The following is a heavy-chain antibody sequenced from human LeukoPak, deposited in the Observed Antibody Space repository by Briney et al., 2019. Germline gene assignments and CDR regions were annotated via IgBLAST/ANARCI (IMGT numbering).Heavy chain of an antibody. CDR3: ARSQLVLHNWFDP. Sequence: GGSLRLSCAASGFTFSSYSMNWVRQAPGKGLEWVSSINSFSSFIFYADSVKGRFTISRDNAKSSLYLQMNSLRAEDTAVYYCARSQLVLHNWFDPWGQGTLVTVSS. CDR1: GFTFSSYS. D-gene: IGHD6-13*01. CDR2: INSFSSFI. V-gene: IGHV3-21*01. J-gene: IGHJ5*02.